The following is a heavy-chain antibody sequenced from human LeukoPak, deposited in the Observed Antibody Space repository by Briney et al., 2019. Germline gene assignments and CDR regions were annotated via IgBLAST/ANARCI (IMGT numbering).Heavy chain of an antibody. CDR3: ARGQGTVTTH. CDR1: GGSFSGYY. V-gene: IGHV4-34*01. CDR2: INHSGSA. Sequence: SETLSLTCAVSGGSFSGYYWTWIRQPPGKGLEWIGEINHSGSANYSPSLSSRVTISLDMSENQFSLRLTSVTAADTAVYYCARGQGTVTTHWGQGTLVTVSS. D-gene: IGHD4-17*01. J-gene: IGHJ4*02.